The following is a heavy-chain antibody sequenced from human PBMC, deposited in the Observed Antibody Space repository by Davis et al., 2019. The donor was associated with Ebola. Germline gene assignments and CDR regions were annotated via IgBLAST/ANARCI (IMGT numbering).Heavy chain of an antibody. J-gene: IGHJ3*01. CDR2: ISTSGSTI. CDR3: AKDTSNVWFDV. D-gene: IGHD6-19*01. Sequence: GGSLRLSCAASGFTFSGFWMSWVRQAPGRGLEWVSYISTSGSTIYYADSVKGRFTISRDNAKNSLSLQMNSLRVEDTAIYYCAKDTSNVWFDVWGQGTMVTVSS. CDR1: GFTFSGFW. V-gene: IGHV3-11*01.